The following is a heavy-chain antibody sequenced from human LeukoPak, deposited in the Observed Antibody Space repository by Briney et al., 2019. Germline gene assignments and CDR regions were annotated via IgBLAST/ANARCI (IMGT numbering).Heavy chain of an antibody. CDR1: GFTFSSYG. CDR2: IRHDGSNN. D-gene: IGHD4-17*01. CDR3: SKDVRLSYGDRFDP. J-gene: IGHJ5*02. V-gene: IGHV3-30*02. Sequence: GGSLRLSCAASGFTFSSYGMHWVRQAPGKGLEWVAFIRHDGSNNYYADSVKGRFTITRDNSKNTLYLQMNRIRDDATAVYYLSKDVRLSYGDRFDPWGQGTLVTVSS.